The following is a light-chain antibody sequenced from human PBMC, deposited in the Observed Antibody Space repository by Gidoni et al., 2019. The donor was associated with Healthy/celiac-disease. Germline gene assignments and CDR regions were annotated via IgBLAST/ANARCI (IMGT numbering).Light chain of an antibody. CDR2: AAS. CDR3: QQSYSTLPLT. Sequence: DIQMTQSPSSLSASVGDRVTITCRASHNINSYLNWYQQKPGKATKLLIYAASSLHSGVPSRFSGSGSGTDFTLTISSLQPEDFATYYCQQSYSTLPLTFXGXTRVEI. V-gene: IGKV1-39*01. CDR1: HNINSY. J-gene: IGKJ4*01.